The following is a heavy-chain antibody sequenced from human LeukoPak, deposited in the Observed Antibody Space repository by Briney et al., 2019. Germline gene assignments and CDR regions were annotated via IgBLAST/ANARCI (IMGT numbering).Heavy chain of an antibody. CDR3: ARHGGNNYGIDY. J-gene: IGHJ4*02. CDR1: GYSFTSYW. D-gene: IGHD5-24*01. Sequence: GESLKISCKGSGYSFTSYWIDWVRQMPGKGLEWMGTIYPGDSDTRYSPSFQGQVTISADKSITTAYLQWNRLKATDNAMYCCARHGGNNYGIDYWGQGTLVTVSS. CDR2: IYPGDSDT. V-gene: IGHV5-51*01.